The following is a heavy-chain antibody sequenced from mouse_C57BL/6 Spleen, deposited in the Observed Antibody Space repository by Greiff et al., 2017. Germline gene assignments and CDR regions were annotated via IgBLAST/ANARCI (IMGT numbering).Heavy chain of an antibody. CDR1: GYTFTSYW. V-gene: IGHV1-64*01. CDR2: IHPNSGST. Sequence: VQLQQSGAELVKPGASVKLSCKASGYTFTSYWMHWVKQRPGQGLEWIGMIHPNSGSTNYNEKFKSKATLTVDKSSSTAYMQLSSLTSEDSAVYYCARPYREGSGFDYWGQGTTLTVSS. CDR3: ARPYREGSGFDY. D-gene: IGHD3-1*01. J-gene: IGHJ2*01.